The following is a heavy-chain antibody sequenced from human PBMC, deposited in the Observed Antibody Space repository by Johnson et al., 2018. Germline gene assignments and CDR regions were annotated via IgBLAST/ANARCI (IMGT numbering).Heavy chain of an antibody. D-gene: IGHD1-7*01. J-gene: IGHJ6*03. CDR3: ARVITGTGPHYYYYYMDV. CDR1: GGSISSYY. CDR2: IYYSGST. V-gene: IGHV4-59*01. Sequence: QVQLQESGPGLVKPSETLSLTCTVSGGSISSYYWSWIRQPPGKGLEWIGYIYYSGSTNYNPSLKSRVTISVDTSKNRFSLKLSSVTAADTAVYYCARVITGTGPHYYYYYMDVWGKGTTVTVSS.